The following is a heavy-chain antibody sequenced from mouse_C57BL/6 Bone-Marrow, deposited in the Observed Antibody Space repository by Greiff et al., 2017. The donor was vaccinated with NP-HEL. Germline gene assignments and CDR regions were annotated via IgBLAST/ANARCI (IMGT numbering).Heavy chain of an antibody. CDR1: GYTFTSYW. J-gene: IGHJ3*01. CDR3: ARVIYYYGGSLAY. CDR2: IHPTSGST. Sequence: QVQLQQPGAELVKPGASVKLSCKASGYTFTSYWMHWVKQRPGQGLEWIGMIHPTSGSTNYNEKFKSKATLTVDKSSSTAYMQLSSLTSEDSAVYYCARVIYYYGGSLAYWGQGTLVTVSA. V-gene: IGHV1-64*01. D-gene: IGHD1-1*02.